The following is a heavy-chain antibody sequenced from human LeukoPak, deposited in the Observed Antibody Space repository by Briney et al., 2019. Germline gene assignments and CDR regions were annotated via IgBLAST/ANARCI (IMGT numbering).Heavy chain of an antibody. Sequence: SETLSLTCTVSGGSISSYYWSWIRQPAGKGLEWIGRIYTSGSTNYNPSLKSRVTMSVDTSKSQFSLKLSSVTAADTAVYYCARVDYYGSGSYLAWFDPWGQGTLVTVSS. V-gene: IGHV4-4*07. CDR2: IYTSGST. D-gene: IGHD3-10*01. CDR1: GGSISSYY. J-gene: IGHJ5*02. CDR3: ARVDYYGSGSYLAWFDP.